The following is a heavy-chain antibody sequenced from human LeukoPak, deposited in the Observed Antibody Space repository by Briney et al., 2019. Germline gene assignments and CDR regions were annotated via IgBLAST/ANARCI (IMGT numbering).Heavy chain of an antibody. V-gene: IGHV3-23*01. D-gene: IGHD3-3*01. Sequence: GGPLRLSCAASGFTFSSYAMSWVRQAPGKGLEWVSAISGSGGSTYYADSVKGRFTISRDNSKNTLYLQMNSLRAEDTAVYYCAKADTIFGVVTPFDYWGQGTLVTVSS. CDR3: AKADTIFGVVTPFDY. J-gene: IGHJ4*02. CDR2: ISGSGGST. CDR1: GFTFSSYA.